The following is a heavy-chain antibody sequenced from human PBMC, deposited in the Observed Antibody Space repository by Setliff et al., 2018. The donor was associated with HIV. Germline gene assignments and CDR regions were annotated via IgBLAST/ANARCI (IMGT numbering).Heavy chain of an antibody. CDR2: IFHSGTT. CDR1: GGSVSSTNW. V-gene: IGHV4-4*02. D-gene: IGHD3-9*01. J-gene: IGHJ6*03. Sequence: SETLSLTCAVSGGSVSSTNWWNWVRQPPGKGLEWIGEIFHSGTTYYNPSLKSRVTMSVDKSKNQLSLKLWSVTAADTAVYYCARGYDGVTGSPLYYMDVWGKGTTVTVSS. CDR3: ARGYDGVTGSPLYYMDV.